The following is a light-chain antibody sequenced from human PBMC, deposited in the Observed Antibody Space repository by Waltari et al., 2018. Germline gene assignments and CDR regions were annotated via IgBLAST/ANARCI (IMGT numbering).Light chain of an antibody. CDR3: CSYTLGGSYYV. J-gene: IGLJ1*01. Sequence: QSDLTQPASVSGSPGQSVPISCTGSSSNIGRYNFVSWYQQHPDKAPQLIISEVTRRPSGVSNRFSGSKSGNTASLTISGLQPEDEAEYFCCSYTLGGSYYVFGTGTKVAVL. CDR2: EVT. CDR1: SSNIGRYNF. V-gene: IGLV2-23*02.